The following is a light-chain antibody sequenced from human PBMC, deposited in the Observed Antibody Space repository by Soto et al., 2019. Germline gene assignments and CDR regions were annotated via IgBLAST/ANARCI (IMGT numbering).Light chain of an antibody. CDR1: QDIIRH. CDR2: AAS. J-gene: IGKJ5*01. V-gene: IGKV1-39*01. CDR3: QHSYNMPIA. Sequence: IQMTQSPSSLSASVGDGVTISCRASQDIIRHLNWYQHKPGRAPRLLIYAASTLQSGVPSRFTGSGSGTESTLTITGLQPEDFATYYCQHSYNMPIAFGQGTRLEIK.